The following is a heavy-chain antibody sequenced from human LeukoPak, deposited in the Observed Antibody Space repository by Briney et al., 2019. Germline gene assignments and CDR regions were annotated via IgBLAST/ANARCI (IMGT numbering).Heavy chain of an antibody. V-gene: IGHV4-59*01. Sequence: SETLSLTCTVSGGSISSYYWSWIRQPPGKGLEWTGYIYYSGSTNYNPSLKSRVTISVDTSKNQFSLKLSSVTAADTAVYYCASVAYCGGDCQKFDYWGQGTLVTISS. D-gene: IGHD2-21*02. CDR1: GGSISSYY. CDR2: IYYSGST. CDR3: ASVAYCGGDCQKFDY. J-gene: IGHJ4*02.